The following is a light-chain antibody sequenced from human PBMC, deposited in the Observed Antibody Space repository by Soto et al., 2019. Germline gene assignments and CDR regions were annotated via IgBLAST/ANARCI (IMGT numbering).Light chain of an antibody. CDR3: QQYGSSLWT. V-gene: IGKV3-20*01. J-gene: IGKJ1*01. CDR1: QTVNSDY. CDR2: ATS. Sequence: EIVFTHSPGTLSFSPGETATLSCRASQTVNSDYLAWFQQRPGQAPRLLIFATSRRATDIPDRFSGSGSGTDFTLTISRLEPEDFAVYYCQQYGSSLWTFGQGTKVDI.